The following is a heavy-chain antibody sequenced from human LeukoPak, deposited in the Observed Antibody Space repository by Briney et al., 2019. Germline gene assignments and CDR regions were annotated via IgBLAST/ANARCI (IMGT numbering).Heavy chain of an antibody. Sequence: SETLSLTCTVSGCSISSGGYYWSWIRQHPGKGLKWIGYIYYSGSTYYTPSLKNRVTISVATSKIQFALRLSSVTAVDTAVYYCARGGGGYSWYFDLWGRGALVTVSS. D-gene: IGHD5-12*01. CDR2: IYYSGST. CDR3: ARGGGGYSWYFDL. J-gene: IGHJ2*01. CDR1: GCSISSGGYY. V-gene: IGHV4-31*03.